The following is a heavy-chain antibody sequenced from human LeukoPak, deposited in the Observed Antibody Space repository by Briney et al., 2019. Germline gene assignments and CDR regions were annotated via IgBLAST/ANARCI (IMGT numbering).Heavy chain of an antibody. J-gene: IGHJ4*02. CDR3: ASVDGGNFSFDY. Sequence: SSETLSLTCAVYGGSFSGYYWSWIRQPPGKGLEWIGEINHSGSTNYNPSLKSRVTISVDTSKNQFSRKLSSVTAADTAVYYCASVDGGNFSFDYWGQGTLVTVSS. V-gene: IGHV4-34*01. CDR1: GGSFSGYY. D-gene: IGHD4-23*01. CDR2: INHSGST.